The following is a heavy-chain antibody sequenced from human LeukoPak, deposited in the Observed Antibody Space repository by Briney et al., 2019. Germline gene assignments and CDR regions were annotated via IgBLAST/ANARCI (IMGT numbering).Heavy chain of an antibody. J-gene: IGHJ3*02. CDR1: GGSISSPNYF. CDR2: IHYSRGA. V-gene: IGHV4-31*03. D-gene: IGHD2-2*01. Sequence: PSQTLSLTCIVSGGSISSPNYFWSWLRQHPGKGLEWIAYIHYSRGAYYNPSLESRVTMSVDSSKNQFSLKLSSVTAADTALYYCAREVDVPSTSDAFDIWGQGTMVTVSS. CDR3: AREVDVPSTSDAFDI.